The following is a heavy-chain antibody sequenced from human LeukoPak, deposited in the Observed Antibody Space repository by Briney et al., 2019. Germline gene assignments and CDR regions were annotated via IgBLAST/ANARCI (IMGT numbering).Heavy chain of an antibody. CDR3: ARGGWELLSWFDP. CDR2: IYYSGST. D-gene: IGHD1-26*01. V-gene: IGHV4-30-4*01. CDR1: GGSISSGDYY. J-gene: IGHJ5*02. Sequence: PSETLSLTCTVSGGSISSGDYYWSWIRQPPGKGLEWIGYIYYSGSTYYNPSLKSRVTISVDTSKNQFSLKLSSVTAADTAVYYCARGGWELLSWFDPWGQGTLVTVSS.